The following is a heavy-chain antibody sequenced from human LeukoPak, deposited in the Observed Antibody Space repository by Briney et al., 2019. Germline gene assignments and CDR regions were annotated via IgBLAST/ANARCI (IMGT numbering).Heavy chain of an antibody. CDR3: ARVRDCSSTSCYPLDAFDI. Sequence: SETLSLTCTVSGGSISSSNYYWGWIRQPPGKGLEWIGNIYYSGSTYYKPSLKTRVTISVDTSKNQFSLKLSSVTAADTAVYYCARVRDCSSTSCYPLDAFDIWGQGTMVTVSS. J-gene: IGHJ3*02. CDR2: IYYSGST. D-gene: IGHD2-2*01. CDR1: GGSISSSNYY. V-gene: IGHV4-39*07.